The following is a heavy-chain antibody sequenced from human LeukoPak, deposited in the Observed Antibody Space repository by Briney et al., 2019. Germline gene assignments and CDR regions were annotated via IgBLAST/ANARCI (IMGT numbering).Heavy chain of an antibody. CDR3: AKGVYSRRTLDFDY. V-gene: IGHV1-24*01. CDR1: GYTLTEFS. Sequence: ASVKVSCKVSGYTLTEFSIHWVRQAPGKGLEWMGGFGPEDGETIYAQKFQDRFTMTADTSTDTAYMKLSSLRSDDTAVYYCAKGVYSRRTLDFDYWGQGTLVTVSS. CDR2: FGPEDGET. D-gene: IGHD6-13*01. J-gene: IGHJ4*02.